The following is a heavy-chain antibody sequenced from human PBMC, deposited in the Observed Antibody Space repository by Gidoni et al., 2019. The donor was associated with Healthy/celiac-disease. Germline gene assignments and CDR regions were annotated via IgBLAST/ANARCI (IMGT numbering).Heavy chain of an antibody. Sequence: QVQLVESGGGVVQPGRSLRLSCAASGFTFSSYGMHWVRQAPGKGLEWVAVIWYDGSNKYYADSVKGRFTISRDNSKNTLYLQMNSLRAEDTAVYYCARDLAASYGMDVWGQGTTVTVSS. CDR3: ARDLAASYGMDV. J-gene: IGHJ6*02. CDR1: GFTFSSYG. CDR2: IWYDGSNK. D-gene: IGHD6-25*01. V-gene: IGHV3-33*01.